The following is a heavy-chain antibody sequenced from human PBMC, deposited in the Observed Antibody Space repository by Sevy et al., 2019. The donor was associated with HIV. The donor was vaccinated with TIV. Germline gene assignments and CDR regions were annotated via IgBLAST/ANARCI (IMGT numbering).Heavy chain of an antibody. Sequence: GGSLRLSCAASGFTFSDYYWGWIRQAPGKGLEWVSHISPSAKTTNYADSVEGRFTISRDKTKKSLYLQMNSLKAEDTAEYYCAGGKCWFDPWGQGTLVTVSS. CDR1: GFTFSDYY. V-gene: IGHV3-11*04. D-gene: IGHD3-16*01. CDR2: ISPSAKTT. J-gene: IGHJ5*02. CDR3: AGGKCWFDP.